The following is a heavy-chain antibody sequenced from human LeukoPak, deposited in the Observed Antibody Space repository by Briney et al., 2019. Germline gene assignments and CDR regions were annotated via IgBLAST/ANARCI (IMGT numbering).Heavy chain of an antibody. D-gene: IGHD6-19*01. CDR1: GFTFSSYD. V-gene: IGHV3-23*01. CDR2: ISGSGGDT. J-gene: IGHJ6*03. Sequence: SGGSLRLSCAASGFTFSSYDMSWVRQAPGKGLEWVSDISGSGGDTYYADSVKGLFTLSRDNSKNTLYLQMNSLRAEDTAVYYCAKYSVAGSGRYMDVWGKGTTVTVSS. CDR3: AKYSVAGSGRYMDV.